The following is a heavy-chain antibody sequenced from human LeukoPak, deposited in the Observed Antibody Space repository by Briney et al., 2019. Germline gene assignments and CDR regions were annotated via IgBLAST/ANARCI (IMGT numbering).Heavy chain of an antibody. CDR2: IIPIFGTA. CDR3: ASPSDRWELMGPFDY. Sequence: GASVKVSCKASGYTFTSYGISWVRQAPGQGLEWMGGIIPIFGTANYAQKFQGRVTITTDESTSTAYMELSSLRSEDTAVYYCASPSDRWELMGPFDYWGQGTLVTVSS. V-gene: IGHV1-69*05. D-gene: IGHD1-26*01. CDR1: GYTFTSYG. J-gene: IGHJ4*02.